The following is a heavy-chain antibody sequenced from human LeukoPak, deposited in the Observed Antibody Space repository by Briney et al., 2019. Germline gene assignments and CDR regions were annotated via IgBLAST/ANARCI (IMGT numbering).Heavy chain of an antibody. V-gene: IGHV3-23*01. D-gene: IGHD2-15*01. Sequence: GGSLRLSCAASGFTFSSYAMSWVRQAPGKGLEWVSAIRGSGGSTYYAEYAKGRFTISRDNSKHTLYLQMNSLRAEDTAVYYCAKDRVFRAYCSGGSCHFDYWGQGTLVTVSS. CDR3: AKDRVFRAYCSGGSCHFDY. CDR2: IRGSGGST. J-gene: IGHJ4*02. CDR1: GFTFSSYA.